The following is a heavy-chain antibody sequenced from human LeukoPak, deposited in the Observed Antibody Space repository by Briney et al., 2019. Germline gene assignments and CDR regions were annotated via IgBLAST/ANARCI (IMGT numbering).Heavy chain of an antibody. CDR2: ISSSSSTI. J-gene: IGHJ3*02. D-gene: IGHD3-3*01. V-gene: IGHV3-48*01. CDR3: AKDMRDYDFWSGYSERGAFDI. Sequence: GGSLRLSCAASGFTFSSYSMNWVRQAPGKGLEWVSYISSSSSTIYYADSVKGRFTISRDNAKNSLYLQMNSLRAEDTAVYYCAKDMRDYDFWSGYSERGAFDIWGQGTMATVSS. CDR1: GFTFSSYS.